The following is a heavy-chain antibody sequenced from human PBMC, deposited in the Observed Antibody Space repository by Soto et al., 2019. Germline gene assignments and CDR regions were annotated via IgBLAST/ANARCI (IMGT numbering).Heavy chain of an antibody. CDR3: ARGLSWSPYFES. Sequence: QVQLQESGPGLVKPSETLSLTCTVSGASISTQSWTWIRQAPGKGLEWIGYLYYSGTTNYNPSLKSRLTISADTSKNQVSLKLTSVTAADTAVYFCARGLSWSPYFESWGQGILVTVSS. D-gene: IGHD3-3*01. J-gene: IGHJ4*02. CDR2: LYYSGTT. CDR1: GASISTQS. V-gene: IGHV4-59*11.